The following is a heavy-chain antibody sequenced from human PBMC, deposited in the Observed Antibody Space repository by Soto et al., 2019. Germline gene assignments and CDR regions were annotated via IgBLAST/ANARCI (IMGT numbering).Heavy chain of an antibody. CDR2: IYYSGST. CDR3: ARGRWCERSTSSCYGTFDY. V-gene: IGHV4-59*08. CDR1: GGSISSYY. Sequence: SSETLSLTCTVSGGSISSYYWNWIRQPPGKGLEWIGYIYYSGSTYYNPSLKSRVTISVDTSKNQFSLKLSSVTAADTAVYYCARGRWCERSTSSCYGTFDYWGQGIQVTVSS. D-gene: IGHD2-2*01. J-gene: IGHJ4*02.